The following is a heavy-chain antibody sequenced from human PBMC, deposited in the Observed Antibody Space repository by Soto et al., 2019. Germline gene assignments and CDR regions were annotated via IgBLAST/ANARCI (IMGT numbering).Heavy chain of an antibody. V-gene: IGHV1-8*01. Sequence: QVQLVQSGAEVKKPGASVKVSCKASGYTFSSYDINWVRQATGQGLEWMGWLNPNSGDTGYAQKFQGRVTLARNTSRKTAYIELSSVTSDDTAVYYCATSGGGWYLYWGPGTLVTVSS. D-gene: IGHD6-19*01. CDR2: LNPNSGDT. J-gene: IGHJ4*02. CDR1: GYTFSSYD. CDR3: ATSGGGWYLY.